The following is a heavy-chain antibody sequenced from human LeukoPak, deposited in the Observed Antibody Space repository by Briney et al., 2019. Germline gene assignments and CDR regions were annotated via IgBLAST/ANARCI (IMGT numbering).Heavy chain of an antibody. CDR1: GYTFTSYY. V-gene: IGHV1-46*01. CDR2: INPSDGST. D-gene: IGHD2-21*02. CDR3: ARDQVVTAFLELDY. J-gene: IGHJ4*02. Sequence: GASVKVSCKASGYTFTSYYIHWVRPAPGQGLDWMGVINPSDGSTSYAQKFQGRVTMTRDRSTSTVYMELSSLTSEDTAVYYCARDQVVTAFLELDYWGQGTLVAASS.